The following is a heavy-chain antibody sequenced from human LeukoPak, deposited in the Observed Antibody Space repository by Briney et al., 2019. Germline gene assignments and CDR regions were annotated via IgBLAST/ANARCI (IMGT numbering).Heavy chain of an antibody. V-gene: IGHV3-33*06. Sequence: GGSLRLSCAASGFTFSSYGMHWVRQAPGKGLEWVAVIWYDGSNKYYADSVKGRFTISRDNSKNTLYLQMNSLRAEDTAVYYCAKDRDGYSYGYGPYDYWGQGTPVTVSS. CDR1: GFTFSSYG. J-gene: IGHJ4*02. CDR3: AKDRDGYSYGYGPYDY. CDR2: IWYDGSNK. D-gene: IGHD5-18*01.